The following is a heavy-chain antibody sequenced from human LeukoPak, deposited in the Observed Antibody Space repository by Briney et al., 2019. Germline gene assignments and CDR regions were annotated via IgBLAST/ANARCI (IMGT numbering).Heavy chain of an antibody. CDR3: ARARPDYYYYYMDV. CDR1: GGSFSGYY. Sequence: PSETLSLTCAVYGGSFSGYYWSWIRQPPGKGLEWIGEINHSGSTNYNPSLKSRVTISVDTSKNQFSLKLSSVTAADTAVYYCARARPDYYYYYMDVWGKGTTVTVSS. V-gene: IGHV4-34*01. J-gene: IGHJ6*03. CDR2: INHSGST.